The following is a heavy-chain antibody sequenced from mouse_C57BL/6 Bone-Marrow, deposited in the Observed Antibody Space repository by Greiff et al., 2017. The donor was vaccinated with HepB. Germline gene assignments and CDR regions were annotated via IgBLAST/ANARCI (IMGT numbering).Heavy chain of an antibody. V-gene: IGHV1-76*01. CDR2: IYPGSGNT. Sequence: VMLVESGAELVRPGASVKLSCKASGYTFTDYYINWVKQRPGQGLEWIARIYPGSGNTYYNEKFKGKATLTAEKSSSTAYMQLSSLTSEDSAVYFCARGGDYWGQGTSVTVSS. CDR3: ARGGDY. CDR1: GYTFTDYY. J-gene: IGHJ4*01.